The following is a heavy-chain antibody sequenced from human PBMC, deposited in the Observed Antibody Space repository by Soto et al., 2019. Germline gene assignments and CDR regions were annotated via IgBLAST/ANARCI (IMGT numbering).Heavy chain of an antibody. J-gene: IGHJ4*02. V-gene: IGHV4-4*07. CDR3: ARDIGSYAYAEGY. Sequence: SETLSLTCSFSCGSINSYWWSWIRQPAGKGLEWIGRVYSSGTTDYNPSLNSRATMSVETSKNQFSLKLTSVTAADTAVYYCARDIGSYAYAEGYWGQGIQVTVSS. CDR2: VYSSGTT. D-gene: IGHD2-2*01. CDR1: CGSINSYW.